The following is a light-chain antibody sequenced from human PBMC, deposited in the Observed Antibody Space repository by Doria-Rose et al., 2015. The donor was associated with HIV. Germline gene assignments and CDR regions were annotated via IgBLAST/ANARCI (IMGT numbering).Light chain of an antibody. CDR1: QSFSSTY. J-gene: IGKJ1*01. V-gene: IGKV3-20*01. Sequence: IVLTQSPGTLSLSPGERATPSCRASQSFSSTYLAWYQQKPGQAPSLLIYDGSTRATGIPDRFSASGSGTDFTLTINRLEPEDFALYYCHQYGTSWTFGQGTKVEI. CDR2: DGS. CDR3: HQYGTSWT.